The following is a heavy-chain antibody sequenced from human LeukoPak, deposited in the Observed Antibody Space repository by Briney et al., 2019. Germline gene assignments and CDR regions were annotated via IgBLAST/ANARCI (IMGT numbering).Heavy chain of an antibody. D-gene: IGHD3-10*01. CDR1: GFTFTSYY. Sequence: ASVKVSCKASGFTFTSYYMHWVRQAPGQGLEWMGIINPSGSYTSYAQKFQGRVTMTRDTSISTAYMELSRLRSDDTAVYYCARVQGNYYYGSGRHYYYYYMDVWGKGTTVTVSS. CDR3: ARVQGNYYYGSGRHYYYYYMDV. CDR2: INPSGSYT. J-gene: IGHJ6*03. V-gene: IGHV1-46*01.